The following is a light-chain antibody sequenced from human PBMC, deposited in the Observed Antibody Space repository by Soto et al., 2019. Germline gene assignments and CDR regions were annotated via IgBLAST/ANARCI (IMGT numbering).Light chain of an antibody. J-gene: IGLJ1*01. CDR2: EGS. Sequence: QSALTQPASVSGSPGQSITISCTGTSSDFGGYNLVSWYQQHPGNAPKLMIYEGSKRPSGVSNRFSGSRSGDTASLTISGLQAEDEADYYCCSYASGSTFVFVTGTKLTVL. V-gene: IGLV2-23*01. CDR1: SSDFGGYNL. CDR3: CSYASGSTFV.